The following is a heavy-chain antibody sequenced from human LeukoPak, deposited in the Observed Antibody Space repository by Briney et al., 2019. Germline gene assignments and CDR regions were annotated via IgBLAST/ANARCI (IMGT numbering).Heavy chain of an antibody. J-gene: IGHJ3*01. V-gene: IGHV3-7*05. Sequence: GGSLRLSCAASGFSFSTYWMSWVRQAPGKALEWVAAINQDGSEKYYVDSVKGRFTISRDNAKNSLYLQMNSLRAEDTAVYYCAREGFDSYGTTKDAFDVWGQGTMVTVSS. D-gene: IGHD5-18*01. CDR1: GFSFSTYW. CDR3: AREGFDSYGTTKDAFDV. CDR2: INQDGSEK.